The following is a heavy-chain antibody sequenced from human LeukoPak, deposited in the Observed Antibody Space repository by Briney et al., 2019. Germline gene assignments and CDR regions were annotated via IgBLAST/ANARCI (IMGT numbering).Heavy chain of an antibody. J-gene: IGHJ6*01. CDR3: AKMKGHPLPKYYMDV. CDR2: ISGSGGST. CDR1: GFTFSSYA. Sequence: GGSLRLSCAASGFTFSSYAMSWVRQAPGKGLEWVSAISGSGGSTYYADSVKGRFTISRDNSKNTLYLEMNSLRAEDTATYYCAKMKGHPLPKYYMDVWGQGTTVTVSS. V-gene: IGHV3-23*01. D-gene: IGHD1-26*01.